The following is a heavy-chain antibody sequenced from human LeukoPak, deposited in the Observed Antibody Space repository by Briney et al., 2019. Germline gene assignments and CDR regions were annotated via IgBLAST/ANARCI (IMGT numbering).Heavy chain of an antibody. J-gene: IGHJ4*02. Sequence: GGSLRLSCAAYGVTFSTYAMTWVRQAPGKGLEWVSGKSAGGDRTYYTDSVKGRFTISRDNSKNTLYLQMNSLRAEDTAEYYCARSTVGTSCCTAVDYCGQGTLVTVSS. D-gene: IGHD1-26*01. V-gene: IGHV3-23*01. CDR3: ARSTVGTSCCTAVDY. CDR2: KSAGGDRT. CDR1: GVTFSTYA.